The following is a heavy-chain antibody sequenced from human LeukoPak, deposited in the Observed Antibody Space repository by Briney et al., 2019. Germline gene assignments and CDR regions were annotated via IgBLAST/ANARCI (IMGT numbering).Heavy chain of an antibody. V-gene: IGHV3-30-3*01. CDR1: GFTFSSNN. Sequence: PGRSLRLSCEASGFTFSSNNIHWVRQAPGKGLEWVAAISSDGNNKWYAVAVKGRFTISRDNSKNTVYLQMNSLRVEDTALYYCAGPGGDRSFDFWGQGSLVTVS. CDR2: ISSDGNNK. D-gene: IGHD2-21*02. J-gene: IGHJ5*01. CDR3: AGPGGDRSFDF.